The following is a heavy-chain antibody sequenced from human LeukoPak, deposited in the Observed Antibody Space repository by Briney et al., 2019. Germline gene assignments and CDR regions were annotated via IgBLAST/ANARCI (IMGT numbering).Heavy chain of an antibody. CDR3: ARATPVNDAFDI. Sequence: GASVKVSCKASGGTFSSYAISWVRQAPGQGLEWMGGIIPIFGTANYAQKFQGRVTITADESTSTAYMELSSLRSEDTAVYYCARATPVNDAFDIWGQGTMVTVSS. D-gene: IGHD4-11*01. J-gene: IGHJ3*02. CDR1: GGTFSSYA. CDR2: IIPIFGTA. V-gene: IGHV1-69*13.